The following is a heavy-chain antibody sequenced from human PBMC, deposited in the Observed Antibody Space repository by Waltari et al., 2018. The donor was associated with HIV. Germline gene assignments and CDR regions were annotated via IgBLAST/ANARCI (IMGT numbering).Heavy chain of an antibody. CDR3: ARRALWLRPVYYFDY. V-gene: IGHV4-34*01. CDR2: INHRRNT. J-gene: IGHJ4*02. CDR1: GEPFAGYY. Sequence: QVQLQQWGAGLLKPSETLSLTCAVYGEPFAGYYWSWIRQPPGKRLEWMGEINHRRNTNYNPSLKRRLTMSVEESKNQFSLNLNAVTAAETGVYYCARRALWLRPVYYFDYWGQGALVTVSS. D-gene: IGHD5-12*01.